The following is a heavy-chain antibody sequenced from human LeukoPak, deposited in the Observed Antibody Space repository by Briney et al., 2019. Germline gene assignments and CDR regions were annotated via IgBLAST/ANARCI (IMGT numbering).Heavy chain of an antibody. J-gene: IGHJ4*02. D-gene: IGHD5-18*01. CDR1: GFTFSSYG. CDR2: ISYDGSNK. V-gene: IGHV3-30*18. Sequence: GGSLRLSCAASGFTFSSYGMHWVRQAPGKGLEWVAVISYDGSNKYYADSVKGRFTISRDNSKNTLYLQMNSLRARDTAVYYCAKDNRGYSYGYVVDYWGQGTLVTVSS. CDR3: AKDNRGYSYGYVVDY.